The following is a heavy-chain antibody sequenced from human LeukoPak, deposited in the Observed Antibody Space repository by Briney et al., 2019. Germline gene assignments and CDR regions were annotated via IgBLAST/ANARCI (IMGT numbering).Heavy chain of an antibody. D-gene: IGHD3-10*01. V-gene: IGHV1-46*01. J-gene: IGHJ4*02. CDR1: GYTFTSNY. Sequence: GASAKVSCKASGYTFTSNYMHWVRQAPGQGLEWMGVIAPSSGTTSYAQKFQGRVTMTRDTSTSTLYMELSSLTSEDTAVYYCARASGSSAVPFDYWGQGTLVTVSS. CDR2: IAPSSGTT. CDR3: ARASGSSAVPFDY.